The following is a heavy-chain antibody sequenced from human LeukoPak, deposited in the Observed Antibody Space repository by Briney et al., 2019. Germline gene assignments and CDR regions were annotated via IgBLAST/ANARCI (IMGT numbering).Heavy chain of an antibody. J-gene: IGHJ4*02. CDR3: ARVRYDGSGYYSIYDY. V-gene: IGHV3-21*01. D-gene: IGHD3-22*01. CDR1: GFTFSSYE. CDR2: ITRSSIYI. Sequence: PGGSLRLSCAASGFTFSSYEMNWVRQAPGKGLEWVSSITRSSIYIYYADSVKGRFTISRENAKNSLYLQMNSLRAEDTAVYFCARVRYDGSGYYSIYDYWGQGTLVTVSS.